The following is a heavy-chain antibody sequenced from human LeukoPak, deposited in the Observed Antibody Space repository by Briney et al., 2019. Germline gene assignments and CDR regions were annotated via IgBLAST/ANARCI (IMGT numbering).Heavy chain of an antibody. Sequence: ASVKVSCKASGYTFTGYYMHWVRQAPGQELEWMGWINPNSGGTNYAQKFQGRVTMTRDTSISTAYMELSRLRSDDTAVYYCARREYSYGPTDYWGQGTLVTVSS. CDR2: INPNSGGT. CDR1: GYTFTGYY. J-gene: IGHJ4*02. V-gene: IGHV1-2*02. CDR3: ARREYSYGPTDY. D-gene: IGHD5-18*01.